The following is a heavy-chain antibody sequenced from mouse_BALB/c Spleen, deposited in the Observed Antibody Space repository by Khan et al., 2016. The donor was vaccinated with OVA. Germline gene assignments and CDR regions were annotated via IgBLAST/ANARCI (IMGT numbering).Heavy chain of an antibody. CDR2: IYPESAGT. J-gene: IGHJ3*01. Sequence: QVQLQQSGPELVKPGASVKMSCKASGYTFTDYVMNWVKQRTGQGLEWIGQIYPESAGTYYNEKFKGKSTLNADRSSSTAYMQLSSVKSDDSAVYFCARAGWDVFAYWGQGTLVTVSA. D-gene: IGHD4-1*01. V-gene: IGHV1-77*01. CDR3: ARAGWDVFAY. CDR1: GYTFTDYV.